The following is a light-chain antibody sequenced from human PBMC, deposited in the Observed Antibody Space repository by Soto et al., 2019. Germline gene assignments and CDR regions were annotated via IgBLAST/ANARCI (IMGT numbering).Light chain of an antibody. CDR1: SSDVGGYDY. V-gene: IGLV2-8*01. J-gene: IGLJ1*01. CDR2: EVS. CDR3: SSYAGSSTYV. Sequence: QSALTQPPSASGSPGQSVTISCTGTSSDVGGYDYVSWYQQHPGKAPKLMIYEVSKRPSGVPDRFSGSKSGNTASLTVSGLQAEDEADYYCSSYAGSSTYVFGTVTNVTVL.